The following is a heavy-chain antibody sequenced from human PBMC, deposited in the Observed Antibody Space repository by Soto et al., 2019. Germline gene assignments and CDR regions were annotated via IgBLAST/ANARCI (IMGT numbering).Heavy chain of an antibody. V-gene: IGHV4-59*01. D-gene: IGHD2-15*01. CDR3: ARGVVVAASGYYYYGMDV. Sequence: SETLSLTCTVSGGSISSYYWSWIRQPPGKGLEWIGYIYYSGSTNYNPSLKSRVTISVDTSKNQFSLKLSSVTAADTAVYYCARGVVVAASGYYYYGMDVWGQGTTVTVSS. CDR2: IYYSGST. CDR1: GGSISSYY. J-gene: IGHJ6*02.